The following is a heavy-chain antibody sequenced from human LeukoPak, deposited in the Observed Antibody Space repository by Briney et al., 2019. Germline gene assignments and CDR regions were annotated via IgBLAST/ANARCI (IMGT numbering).Heavy chain of an antibody. CDR1: GGSFSGYY. CDR2: IYHSGNT. Sequence: SETLSLTCAVSGGSFSGYYWCWIRQPPGKGLEWIGEIYHSGNTNYNTSPKSRVTISLDTSKNQFSLKLSSVTAADTAVYYCARGSCSGGSCYSGWYYYYGMDVWGKGTTVTVSS. CDR3: ARGSCSGGSCYSGWYYYYGMDV. V-gene: IGHV4-34*01. D-gene: IGHD2-15*01. J-gene: IGHJ6*04.